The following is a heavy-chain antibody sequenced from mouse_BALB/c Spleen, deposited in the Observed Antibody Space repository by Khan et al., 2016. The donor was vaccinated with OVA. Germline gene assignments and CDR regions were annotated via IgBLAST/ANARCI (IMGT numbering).Heavy chain of an antibody. J-gene: IGHJ3*01. V-gene: IGHV5-9-3*01. D-gene: IGHD1-1*01. CDR2: ISSGGDYT. CDR1: GFTFSSFA. CDR3: ARHNYGPFAY. Sequence: EVELVESGGGLVKPGGPLKLSCAASGFTFSSFAMSWVRQTPEKRLEWVATISSGGDYTYYPDSVKGRFTISRDNAKNTLYLQMSSLRSEDTAMYYCARHNYGPFAYWGQGTLGTVSA.